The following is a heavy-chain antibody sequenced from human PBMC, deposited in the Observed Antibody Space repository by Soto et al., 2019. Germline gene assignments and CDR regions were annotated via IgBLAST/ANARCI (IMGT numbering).Heavy chain of an antibody. CDR3: AREEQDGDYGGLYFDL. V-gene: IGHV1-18*01. CDR2: ISAYNGNT. D-gene: IGHD4-17*01. J-gene: IGHJ2*01. CDR1: GYTFTSYG. Sequence: QVQLVQSGAEVKKPGASVKVSCKASGYTFTSYGISWVRQAPGQGLEWMGWISAYNGNTNYAQKLQGRVTMTTDTSTSTADMELRSLRSDDTAVYYCAREEQDGDYGGLYFDLWGRGTLVTVSS.